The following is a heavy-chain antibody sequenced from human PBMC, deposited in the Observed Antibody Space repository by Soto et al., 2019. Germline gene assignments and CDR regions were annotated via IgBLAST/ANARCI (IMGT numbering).Heavy chain of an antibody. V-gene: IGHV4-31*03. J-gene: IGHJ4*02. CDR1: GGSISSGGYY. Sequence: NPSETLSLTCTVSGGSISSGGYYWSWIRQHPGKGLEWIGYIYYSGSTYYNPSLKSRVTISVDTSKNQFSLKLSSVTAADTAVYYCARVNGVTKTFDYWGQGTLVTVSS. CDR3: ARVNGVTKTFDY. D-gene: IGHD2-8*01. CDR2: IYYSGST.